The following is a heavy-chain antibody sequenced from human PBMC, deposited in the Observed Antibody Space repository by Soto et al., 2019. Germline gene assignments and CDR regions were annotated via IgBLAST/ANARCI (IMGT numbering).Heavy chain of an antibody. J-gene: IGHJ6*02. CDR1: GFTFSSYW. D-gene: IGHD3-10*01. V-gene: IGHV3-74*01. Sequence: GGSLRLSCAASGFTFSSYWMHWVRQAPGKGLVWVSRINSDGSSTSYADSMKGRFTISRDNAKNTLYLQMNSLRAEDTAVYYCARDLRRRVSMTYYYGMDVWGQGTTVTVSS. CDR3: ARDLRRRVSMTYYYGMDV. CDR2: INSDGSST.